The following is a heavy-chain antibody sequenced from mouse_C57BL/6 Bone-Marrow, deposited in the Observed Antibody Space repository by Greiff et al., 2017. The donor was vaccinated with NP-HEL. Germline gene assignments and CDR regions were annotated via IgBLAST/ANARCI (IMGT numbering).Heavy chain of an antibody. CDR2: IYPGNSDT. CDR3: AARARYAY. D-gene: IGHD3-3*01. CDR1: GYTFTSYW. J-gene: IGHJ3*01. V-gene: IGHV1-5*01. Sequence: EVQLQQSGTVLARPGASVKMSCKTSGYTFTSYWMHWVKQRPGQGLEWIGAIYPGNSDTSYNQKFKGKAKLTVDTSASTAYMELSSLTSEDYAICYCAARARYAYWGKGTLVAVST.